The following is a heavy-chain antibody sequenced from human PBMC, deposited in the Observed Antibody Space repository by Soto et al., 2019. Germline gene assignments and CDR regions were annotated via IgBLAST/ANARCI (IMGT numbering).Heavy chain of an antibody. Sequence: GGSLRLSCAASGFSFGDAWMNWLRQAPGKGLEWVGRIKTKTEGGTTDSAAPVKGRFTISRDDSKNTLYLQMNSLKAEDTAVYYCSTIKAPAAPGTLGGIYWGQGTLVTVSS. J-gene: IGHJ4*02. CDR3: STIKAPAAPGTLGGIY. V-gene: IGHV3-15*07. CDR2: IKTKTEGGTT. CDR1: GFSFGDAW. D-gene: IGHD6-13*01.